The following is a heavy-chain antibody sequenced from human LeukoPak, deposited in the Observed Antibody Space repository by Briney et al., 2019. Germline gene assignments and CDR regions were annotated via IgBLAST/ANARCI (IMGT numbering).Heavy chain of an antibody. J-gene: IGHJ6*02. CDR1: GFTFSSYG. Sequence: GGSLRLSCAASGFTFSSYGMHWVRQAPGKGLEWVAVISYDGSNKYYADPVKGRFTISRDNSKNTLYLQMNSLRAEDTAVYYCAKGGAGYCTNGVCFNYYYYYGMDVWGQGTTVTVSS. CDR2: ISYDGSNK. CDR3: AKGGAGYCTNGVCFNYYYYYGMDV. V-gene: IGHV3-30*18. D-gene: IGHD2-8*01.